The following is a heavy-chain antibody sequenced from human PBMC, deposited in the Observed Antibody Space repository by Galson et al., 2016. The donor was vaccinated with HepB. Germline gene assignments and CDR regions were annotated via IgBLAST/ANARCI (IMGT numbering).Heavy chain of an antibody. CDR1: GYTFTSYG. Sequence: SVKVSCKASGYTFTSYGISWVRQAPGQGLEWMGWINAYNGNTNYAQSFQGRVTMTTDTSTGTAYMELWNLRSEDTAVYFCARGDLNYYYALDVWGQGTTVTVSS. CDR3: ARGDLNYYYALDV. V-gene: IGHV1-18*01. D-gene: IGHD3-3*01. CDR2: INAYNGNT. J-gene: IGHJ6*02.